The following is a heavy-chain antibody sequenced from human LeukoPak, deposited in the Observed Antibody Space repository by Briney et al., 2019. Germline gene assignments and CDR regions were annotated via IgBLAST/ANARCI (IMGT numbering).Heavy chain of an antibody. J-gene: IGHJ4*02. CDR3: MSDAKLGEIDY. CDR1: GNTFTAYY. D-gene: IGHD1-7*01. CDR2: INPNSGGT. V-gene: IGHV1-2*02. Sequence: ASVKVSCKASGNTFTAYYMHWVRQAPGQGLEWMGWINPNSGGTNYAQKFQGRVTMTRDTSISTAYMELSRLRSDDTAVYYCMSDAKLGEIDYWGQGTLVTVSP.